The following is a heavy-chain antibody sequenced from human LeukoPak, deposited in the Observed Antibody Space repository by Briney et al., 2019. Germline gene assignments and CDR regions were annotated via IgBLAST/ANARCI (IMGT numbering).Heavy chain of an antibody. CDR2: ISSSSSYI. CDR1: GFTFSSYS. D-gene: IGHD6-13*01. V-gene: IGHV3-21*01. J-gene: IGHJ4*02. Sequence: PGGSLRLSCAASGFTFSSYSMNWVRQAPGKGLEWVSSISSSSSYIYYADSVKGRFTISRDNAKNSLYLQMNSLRAEDTAVYYCATGSVAAAGPNGYWGQGTLVTVSS. CDR3: ATGSVAAAGPNGY.